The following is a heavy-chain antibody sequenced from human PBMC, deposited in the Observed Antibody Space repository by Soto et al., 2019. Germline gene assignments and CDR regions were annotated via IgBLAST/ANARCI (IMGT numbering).Heavy chain of an antibody. CDR3: ARVGNRLRYNWNYDY. V-gene: IGHV1-2*04. CDR1: GYTFTGYY. D-gene: IGHD1-7*01. Sequence: ASVKVSCKASGYTFTGYYMHWVRQAPGQGLEWMGWINPNSGGTNYAQKFQGWVTMTRDTSISTAYMELSSLRSDDTAVYYCARVGNRLRYNWNYDYWGQGTLVTVSS. J-gene: IGHJ4*02. CDR2: INPNSGGT.